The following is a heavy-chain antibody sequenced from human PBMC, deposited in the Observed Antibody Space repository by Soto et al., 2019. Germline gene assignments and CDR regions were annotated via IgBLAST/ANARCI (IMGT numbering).Heavy chain of an antibody. CDR1: GGSPTTDYSS. Sequence: PSEALSLPWTGSGGSPTTDYSSWGWFRQPPREGLEWIGHIFDSGTTYTNPSLRSQVAISLDTSKNHFSLTLSSVTAADTAVYYFARGPSGDKAHYRGQGALVTVSS. CDR2: IFDSGTT. CDR3: ARGPSGDKAHY. V-gene: IGHV4-30-4*01. D-gene: IGHD7-27*01. J-gene: IGHJ4*02.